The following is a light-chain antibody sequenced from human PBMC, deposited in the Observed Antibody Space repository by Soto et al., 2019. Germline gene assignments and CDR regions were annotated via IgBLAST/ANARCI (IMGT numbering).Light chain of an antibody. Sequence: YELTQPPSVSVAPGKTARITCGGNNIGSKSVHWYQQKPGQAPVLVIYYDSDRPSGIPERFSGSNSGNTATLTISRVEAGDEADYYCQVWDSSSDHPVFGTGTKLTVL. CDR3: QVWDSSSDHPV. J-gene: IGLJ1*01. CDR2: YDS. V-gene: IGLV3-21*04. CDR1: NIGSKS.